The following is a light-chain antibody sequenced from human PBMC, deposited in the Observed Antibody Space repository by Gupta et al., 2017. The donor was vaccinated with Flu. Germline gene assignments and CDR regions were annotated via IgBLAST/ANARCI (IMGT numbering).Light chain of an antibody. CDR1: SSDVGGYKY. J-gene: IGLJ2*01. Sequence: QSALTQPASVSGSPGQSITIPCTGTSSDVGGYKYVSWYQQHPGKAPKVIIFDVSDRPSGVSNRFSGSKSGNTASLTISGRQAEDEADYYCSSDTTSTTLVFGGGTKVTVL. CDR2: DVS. V-gene: IGLV2-14*03. CDR3: SSDTTSTTLV.